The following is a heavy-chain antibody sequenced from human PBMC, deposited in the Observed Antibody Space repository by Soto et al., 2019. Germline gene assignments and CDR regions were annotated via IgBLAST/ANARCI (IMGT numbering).Heavy chain of an antibody. D-gene: IGHD2-2*01. J-gene: IGHJ6*02. Sequence: QVQLQESGPGLVKPSETLSLTCIVSGGSISSDFWSWVRQPPGKGLEWIGYIYYSGSTNYNPSLKSRVTISVDTSKNQFSLKLSSVTAADTAVYYCARQVVPAATYYYYGMDVWGQGTTVTVSS. CDR3: ARQVVPAATYYYYGMDV. CDR2: IYYSGST. CDR1: GGSISSDF. V-gene: IGHV4-59*01.